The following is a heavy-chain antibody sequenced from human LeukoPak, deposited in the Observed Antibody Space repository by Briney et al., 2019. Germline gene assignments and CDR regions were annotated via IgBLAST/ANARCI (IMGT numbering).Heavy chain of an antibody. J-gene: IGHJ4*02. CDR2: IIHILGIA. CDR3: ARSARGYSYGHDY. Sequence: SVTVSCKASGGTFSSYTIRWVRQAPGKGVEWMGRIIHILGIANYAQKFQGRLTITSDKSTSTAYMELSSLRSEDTAVYYCARSARGYSYGHDYWGQGTLVTVSS. CDR1: GGTFSSYT. V-gene: IGHV1-69*02. D-gene: IGHD5-18*01.